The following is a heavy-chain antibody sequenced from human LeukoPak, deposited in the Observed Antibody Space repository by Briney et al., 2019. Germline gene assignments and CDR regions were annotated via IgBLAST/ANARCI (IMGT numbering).Heavy chain of an antibody. V-gene: IGHV4-59*08. Sequence: PSETLSLTCTVSGGSISSYYWSWIRQPPGKGLEWIGYIYYSGSTNYTPSLRSRVTITIDTSKNQCSLELTSVTAADTAVYYCARHHLTSDYDESGYYDLWGQGTLVTVSS. J-gene: IGHJ4*02. D-gene: IGHD3-22*01. CDR1: GGSISSYY. CDR3: ARHHLTSDYDESGYYDL. CDR2: IYYSGST.